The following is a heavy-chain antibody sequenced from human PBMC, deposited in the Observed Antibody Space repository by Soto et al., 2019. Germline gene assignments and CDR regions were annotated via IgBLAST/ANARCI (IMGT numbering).Heavy chain of an antibody. J-gene: IGHJ6*02. CDR2: INHSGST. CDR1: GGSFSGYY. V-gene: IGHV4-34*01. Sequence: SETLSLTCAVYGGSFSGYYWSWIRQPPGKGLEWIGEINHSGSTNYNPSLKSRGTISVDTSKNQFSLKLSSVTAADTAVYYCARAPARGLYYYYYYGMDVWGQGTTVTVS. D-gene: IGHD2-2*01. CDR3: ARAPARGLYYYYYYGMDV.